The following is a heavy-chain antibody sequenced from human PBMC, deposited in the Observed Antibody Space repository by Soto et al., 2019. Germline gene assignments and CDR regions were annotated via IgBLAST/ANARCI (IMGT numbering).Heavy chain of an antibody. CDR3: AKGAFFVVRISRGFDI. D-gene: IGHD3-3*01. J-gene: IGHJ3*02. Sequence: EVQLVESGGGLVQPGGSLRLSCAASGFTFSRYWMHWVRQAPGEGLVWVSGISTEGSTTRYVDSVKGRFTISRDNVNTNRYLKMSRPRAQDTPVYYCAKGAFFVVRISRGFDIWGQGTVVTVS. CDR2: ISTEGSTT. V-gene: IGHV3-74*01. CDR1: GFTFSRYW.